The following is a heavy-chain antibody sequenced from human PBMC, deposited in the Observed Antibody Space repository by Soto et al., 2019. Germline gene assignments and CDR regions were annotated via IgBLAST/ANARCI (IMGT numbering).Heavy chain of an antibody. D-gene: IGHD2-2*01. J-gene: IGHJ4*02. CDR1: GDTFSTYT. Sequence: QVQLVQSGAEVKKPGSSVRFSCKASGDTFSTYTISWVRQAPGQGFEWLGRSIPILDVANYAQSFQGRVTITADKSTSTAYMELNSLRSEDTAVYYCARDSGNQLLIDYWGQGTLVTVYS. CDR2: SIPILDVA. V-gene: IGHV1-69*08. CDR3: ARDSGNQLLIDY.